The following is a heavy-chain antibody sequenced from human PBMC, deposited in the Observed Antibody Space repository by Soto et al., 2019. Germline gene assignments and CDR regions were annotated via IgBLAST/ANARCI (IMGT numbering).Heavy chain of an antibody. CDR2: IYWDDDK. V-gene: IGHV2-5*02. CDR1: GFSLSTSGVG. J-gene: IGHJ6*03. Sequence: ESGPTLVNPTQTLTLTCTFSGFSLSTSGVGVGWIRQPPGKALEWLALIYWDDDKRYSPSLKSRLTITKDTSKNQVVLTMTNMDPVDTATYYCAHLDEQQLTRNYYYYMDVWGKGTTVTVSS. CDR3: AHLDEQQLTRNYYYYMDV. D-gene: IGHD6-13*01.